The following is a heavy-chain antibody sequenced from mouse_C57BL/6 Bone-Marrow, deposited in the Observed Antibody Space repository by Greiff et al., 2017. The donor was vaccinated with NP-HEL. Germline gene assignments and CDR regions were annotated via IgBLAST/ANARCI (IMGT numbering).Heavy chain of an antibody. CDR2: ISSGGSYT. V-gene: IGHV5-6*01. CDR3: ASFYYYGSSYFDY. CDR1: GFTFSSYG. J-gene: IGHJ2*01. Sequence: EVMLVESGGDLVKPGGSLKLSCAASGFTFSSYGMSWVRQTPDKRLDWVATISSGGSYTYYPDSVKGRFTISRDNAKNTLYLQMSSLKSEDTAMYYCASFYYYGSSYFDYWGQGTTLTVSS. D-gene: IGHD1-1*01.